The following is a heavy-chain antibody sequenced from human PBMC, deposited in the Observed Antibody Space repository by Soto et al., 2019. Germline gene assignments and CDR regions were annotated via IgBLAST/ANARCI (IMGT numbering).Heavy chain of an antibody. CDR1: GFTFSSYG. V-gene: IGHV3-33*01. D-gene: IGHD6-19*01. CDR2: IWYDGSNK. J-gene: IGHJ4*02. CDR3: AREGFSGWHLDY. Sequence: GGSLRLSCAASGFTFSSYGMHWVRQAPGKGLEWVAVIWYDGSNKYYADSVKGRFTISRDNSKNTLYLQMNSLRAEDTAVYYCAREGFSGWHLDYWGQGTLVTVSS.